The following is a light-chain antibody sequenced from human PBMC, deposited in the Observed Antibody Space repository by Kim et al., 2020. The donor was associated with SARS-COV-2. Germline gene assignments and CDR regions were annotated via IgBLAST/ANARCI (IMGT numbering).Light chain of an antibody. V-gene: IGLV3-21*04. Sequence: APGKTARVTWGGNNIGSKSVRWYQQKPGLAPVLVIYYDSDRPSGIPERFSGSNSGNTATLTISRVEAGDEADYYCQVWDSSSDHPVFGGGTQLTVL. CDR1: NIGSKS. J-gene: IGLJ2*01. CDR2: YDS. CDR3: QVWDSSSDHPV.